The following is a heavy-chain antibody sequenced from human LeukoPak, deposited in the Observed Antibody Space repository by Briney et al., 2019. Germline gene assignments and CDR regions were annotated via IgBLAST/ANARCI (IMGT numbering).Heavy chain of an antibody. Sequence: GGSLRLSCAASGFTFTHSWMSWVRQAPGKGLEWVANIKQDGSEKYYVDSVEGRFTISRDNAKNSLYLQMNSLRADDTAVYYCARQGDYGGNSDAFDIWSQGTMVTVSS. J-gene: IGHJ3*02. CDR3: ARQGDYGGNSDAFDI. D-gene: IGHD4-23*01. CDR1: GFTFTHSW. V-gene: IGHV3-7*01. CDR2: IKQDGSEK.